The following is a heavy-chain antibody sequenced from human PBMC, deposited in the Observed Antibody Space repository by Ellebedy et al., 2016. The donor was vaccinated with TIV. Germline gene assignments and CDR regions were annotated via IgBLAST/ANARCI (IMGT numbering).Heavy chain of an antibody. CDR3: ATDRGSDV. CDR1: GFSFSGWW. D-gene: IGHD6-25*01. V-gene: IGHV3-74*01. Sequence: GESLKISCAASGFSFSGWWMHWVRQAPGKGLVWVSRIYADTGETHYADSVKGRFTISSDSAKNTLCLQMNSLRVDDTAVYYCATDRGSDVWGQGTMVTVSA. J-gene: IGHJ3*01. CDR2: IYADTGET.